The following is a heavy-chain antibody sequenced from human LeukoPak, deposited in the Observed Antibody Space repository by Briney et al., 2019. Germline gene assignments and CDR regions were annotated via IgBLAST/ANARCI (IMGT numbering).Heavy chain of an antibody. CDR3: AKVKGAAAGLFDY. D-gene: IGHD6-13*01. Sequence: DPGRSLRLSCAASGFTFDDYAMHWVRQAPGKGLEWVSGISWNSGSIGYADSVKGRFTISRDNAKNSLYLQMNSLRAEDTALYYCAKVKGAAAGLFDYWGQGTLVTVSS. J-gene: IGHJ4*02. V-gene: IGHV3-9*01. CDR2: ISWNSGSI. CDR1: GFTFDDYA.